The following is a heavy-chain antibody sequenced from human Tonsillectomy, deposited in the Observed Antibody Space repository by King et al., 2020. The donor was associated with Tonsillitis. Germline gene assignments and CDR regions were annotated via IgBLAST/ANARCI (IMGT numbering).Heavy chain of an antibody. D-gene: IGHD1-26*01. V-gene: IGHV3-43*01. CDR1: GFTFDDYT. Sequence: VQLVESGGVVVQPGGSLRLSCAASGFTFDDYTMHWVRQAPGKGLEWVSLISWDGGSTYYADSVKGRFTISRDNSKNSLYLQMNSLRTEDTALYYCAKASGVGEWELLGFDDWGQGTLVTVSS. CDR3: AKASGVGEWELLGFDD. CDR2: ISWDGGST. J-gene: IGHJ4*02.